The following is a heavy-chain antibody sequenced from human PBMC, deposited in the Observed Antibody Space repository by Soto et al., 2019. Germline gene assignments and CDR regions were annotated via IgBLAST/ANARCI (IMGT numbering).Heavy chain of an antibody. CDR2: INHSGST. CDR3: ARGRLTGQWLVLDLGWYFDY. Sequence: SETLSLTCAVYGGSFSGYYWSWIRQPPGKGLEWIGEINHSGSTNYNPSLKSRVTISVDTSKNQFSLKLSSVTAADTAVYYCARGRLTGQWLVLDLGWYFDYWGQGTLVTVSS. CDR1: GGSFSGYY. D-gene: IGHD6-19*01. V-gene: IGHV4-34*01. J-gene: IGHJ4*02.